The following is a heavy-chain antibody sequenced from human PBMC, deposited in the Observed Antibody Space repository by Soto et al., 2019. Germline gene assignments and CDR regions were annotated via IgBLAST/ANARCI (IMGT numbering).Heavy chain of an antibody. Sequence: GSLRLSCTASGFTFGDYAMSWVRQAPGKGLEWVGFIRSKAYGGTTEYAASVKGRFTISRDDSKSIAYLQMNSLKTEDTAVYYCTRDLNYYDSSGYDYWGQGTLVTVSS. CDR3: TRDLNYYDSSGYDY. D-gene: IGHD3-22*01. J-gene: IGHJ4*02. CDR1: GFTFGDYA. V-gene: IGHV3-49*04. CDR2: IRSKAYGGTT.